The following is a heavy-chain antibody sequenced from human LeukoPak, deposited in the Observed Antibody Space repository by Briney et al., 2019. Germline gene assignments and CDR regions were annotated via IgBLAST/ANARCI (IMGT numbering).Heavy chain of an antibody. CDR1: GFTFDDYA. V-gene: IGHV3-9*01. D-gene: IGHD3-9*01. CDR2: ISWNSGSI. CDR3: AKDIHILTGYDAFDI. J-gene: IGHJ3*02. Sequence: PGGSLRLSCAASGFTFDDYAMHWVRQAPGKGLEWVSGISWNSGSIGYADSVKGRFTISRDNAKNSLYLQMNSLRAEDTALYYCAKDIHILTGYDAFDIWGQGTMVTVSS.